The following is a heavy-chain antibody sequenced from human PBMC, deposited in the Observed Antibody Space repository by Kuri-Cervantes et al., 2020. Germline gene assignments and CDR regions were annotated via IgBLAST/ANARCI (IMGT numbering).Heavy chain of an antibody. CDR3: ARDQVAGYSSGWSLDY. Sequence: GESLKIYCAASGFTFSSYWMSWVRQAPGKGLEWVANIKQGGSEKYYVDSVKGRFTISRDNSKNTLYLQMNSLRAEDTAVYYCARDQVAGYSSGWSLDYWGQGTLVTVSS. V-gene: IGHV3-7*01. CDR1: GFTFSSYW. J-gene: IGHJ4*02. D-gene: IGHD6-19*01. CDR2: IKQGGSEK.